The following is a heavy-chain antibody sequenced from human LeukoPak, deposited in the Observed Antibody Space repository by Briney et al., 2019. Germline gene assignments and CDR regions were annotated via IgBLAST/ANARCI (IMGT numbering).Heavy chain of an antibody. Sequence: GGSLRLSCAASGFTFSNYGMHWVRQAPGRGLEWVALIWYDGRTKFHADSVKGRFTISRDNSKNTLYLQMDSLRDEDTGVYYCAREWGRIAVAGGPGYWGQGTRVTVSS. J-gene: IGHJ4*02. V-gene: IGHV3-33*01. CDR3: AREWGRIAVAGGPGY. CDR2: IWYDGRTK. CDR1: GFTFSNYG. D-gene: IGHD6-19*01.